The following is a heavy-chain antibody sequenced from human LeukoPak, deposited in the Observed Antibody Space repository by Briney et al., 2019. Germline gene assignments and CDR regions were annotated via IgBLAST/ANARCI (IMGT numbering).Heavy chain of an antibody. V-gene: IGHV3-30*18. J-gene: IGHJ4*02. D-gene: IGHD1-26*01. CDR3: AKMSGSLDY. Sequence: GGSLRLSCAASGFTFSSYGMHWVRQAPGKGLEWVAVISYDGSNKCYADSVKGRFTISRDNSKNTLYLQMNSLRAEDTAVYYCAKMSGSLDYWGQGTLVTVSS. CDR1: GFTFSSYG. CDR2: ISYDGSNK.